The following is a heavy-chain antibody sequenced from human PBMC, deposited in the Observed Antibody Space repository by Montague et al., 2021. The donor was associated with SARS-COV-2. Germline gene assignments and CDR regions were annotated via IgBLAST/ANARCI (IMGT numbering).Heavy chain of an antibody. CDR3: ARGQLVLNAFDI. CDR1: GGTFSSYA. J-gene: IGHJ3*02. D-gene: IGHD6-13*01. CDR2: IIPIFGTA. V-gene: IGHV1-69*13. Sequence: LVKVSCKASGGTFSSYAISWVRQAPGQGLEWMGGIIPIFGTANYAQKFQGRVTITADEPTSTAYMELSSLRSEDTAVYYCARGQLVLNAFDIWGQGTMVTVSS.